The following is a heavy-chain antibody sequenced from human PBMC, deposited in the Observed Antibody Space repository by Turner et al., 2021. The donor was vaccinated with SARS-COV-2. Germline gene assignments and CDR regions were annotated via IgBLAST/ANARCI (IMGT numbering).Heavy chain of an antibody. CDR1: GGSISSGDYY. CDR2: IYYSWST. V-gene: IGHV4-30-4*01. J-gene: IGHJ3*02. CDR3: ARVPRSYYDSSGYYSHAFDI. D-gene: IGHD3-22*01. Sequence: QVQLQESGPGLVKPSQPLSLTCTVSGGSISSGDYYWSWIRQPPGKGLEWIGYIYYSWSTYYNPSLKSRVTISVDTSKNQFSLKLSSVTAADTAVYYCARVPRSYYDSSGYYSHAFDIWGQGTMVTVSS.